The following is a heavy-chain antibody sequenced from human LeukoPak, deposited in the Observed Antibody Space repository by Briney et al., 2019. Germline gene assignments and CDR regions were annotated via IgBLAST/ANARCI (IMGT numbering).Heavy chain of an antibody. J-gene: IGHJ4*02. CDR3: AKDLISPRRVGSSEKLDY. CDR2: IGGSGAST. D-gene: IGHD1-26*01. Sequence: GGSLRLSCAASGVTFRTYAMSWVRQAPGKGLEWVAGIGGSGASTFYADSVKGRFTISRHNSKNTLYLEMNSLRAEDTAIYYCAKDLISPRRVGSSEKLDYWGQGALVTVSS. CDR1: GVTFRTYA. V-gene: IGHV3-23*01.